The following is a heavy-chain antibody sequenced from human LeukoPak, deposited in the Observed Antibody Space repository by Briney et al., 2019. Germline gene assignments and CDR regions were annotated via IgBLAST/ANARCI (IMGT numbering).Heavy chain of an antibody. CDR3: AKRFDYGGNSGYYYYYMDV. CDR1: GYTFSSYA. D-gene: IGHD4-23*01. CDR2: ISGSGGST. J-gene: IGHJ6*03. V-gene: IGHV3-23*01. Sequence: GGSLRLCFTASGYTFSSYAMSWVRQAPGKGLEWVSAISGSGGSTYYADSVKGRFTISRGNSKNTLYLQMNSLRAEDTAVYYCAKRFDYGGNSGYYYYYMDVWRNATTVTVSS.